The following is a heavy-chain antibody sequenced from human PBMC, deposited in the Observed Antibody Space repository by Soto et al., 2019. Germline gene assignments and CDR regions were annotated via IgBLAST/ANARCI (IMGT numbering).Heavy chain of an antibody. CDR2: ISSSSSYI. CDR1: GFTFSSYS. D-gene: IGHD2-2*01. CDR3: ARDLATSDYYYYMDV. V-gene: IGHV3-21*01. Sequence: EVQLVESGGGLVKPGGSLRLSCAASGFTFSSYSMNWFRQAPGKGLEWVSSISSSSSYIYYADSVKGRFTISRDNAKNSLYLQMNSLRAEDTAVYYCARDLATSDYYYYMDVWGKGTTVTVSS. J-gene: IGHJ6*03.